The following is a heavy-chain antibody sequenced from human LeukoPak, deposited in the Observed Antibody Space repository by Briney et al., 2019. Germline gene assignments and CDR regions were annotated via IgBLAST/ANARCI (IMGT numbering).Heavy chain of an antibody. CDR2: IYYSGST. Sequence: SETLSLTCTVSGGSISSGDYYWSWIRQPPGTGLEWIGYIYYSGSTYYNPSLKSRVTISVDTSKNQFSLKLSSVTAADTAVYYCARDRYYDFWSGYSGFDPWGQGTLVTVSS. J-gene: IGHJ5*02. D-gene: IGHD3-3*01. V-gene: IGHV4-30-4*08. CDR1: GGSISSGDYY. CDR3: ARDRYYDFWSGYSGFDP.